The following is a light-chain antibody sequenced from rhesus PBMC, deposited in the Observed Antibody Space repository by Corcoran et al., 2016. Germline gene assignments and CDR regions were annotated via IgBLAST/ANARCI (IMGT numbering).Light chain of an antibody. Sequence: DIQMTQSPSSLSASVGDRVTITCRASQGISNWLAWYQQKPGKAPKLLIYRASNLETGFPSMFRGIGSGTDFTLTISSLQPEDIATDYCQQHDNSPYSFGQGTKVEIK. CDR3: QQHDNSPYS. CDR2: RAS. J-gene: IGKJ2*01. V-gene: IGKV1-69*01. CDR1: QGISNW.